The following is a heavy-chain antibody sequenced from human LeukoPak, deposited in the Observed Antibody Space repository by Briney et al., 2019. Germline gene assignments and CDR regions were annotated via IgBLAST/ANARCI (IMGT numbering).Heavy chain of an antibody. CDR3: ASGRDSSGSWEINFDY. CDR1: GFTFTDYW. D-gene: IGHD1-26*01. Sequence: PGGSLRLSCAASGFTFTDYWMSWVRQAPGKGLEWVANIKRDGSEKYYVDSVKGRFTISRDNAKNSLYLQMNSLRTEDTAVYYCASGRDSSGSWEINFDYWGQGTLVTVSS. V-gene: IGHV3-7*01. J-gene: IGHJ4*02. CDR2: IKRDGSEK.